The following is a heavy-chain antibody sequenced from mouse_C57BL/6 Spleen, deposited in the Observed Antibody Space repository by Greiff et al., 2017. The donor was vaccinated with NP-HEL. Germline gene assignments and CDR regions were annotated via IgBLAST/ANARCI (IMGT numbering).Heavy chain of an antibody. D-gene: IGHD2-5*01. Sequence: QVQLQQPGAELVKPGASVKMSCKASGYTFTSYWITWVKQRPGQGLEWIGDIYPGSGSTNYNEKFKSKATLTVDTSSSTAYMPLSSLTSEDSAVFYCARDAYSNCGGYFDVRGTAATVTV. V-gene: IGHV1-55*01. CDR2: IYPGSGST. CDR3: ARDAYSNCGGYFDV. J-gene: IGHJ1*03. CDR1: GYTFTSYW.